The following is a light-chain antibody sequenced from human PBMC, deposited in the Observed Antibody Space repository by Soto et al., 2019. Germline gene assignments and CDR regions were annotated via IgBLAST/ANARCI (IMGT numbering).Light chain of an antibody. CDR3: QQYDTSP. CDR2: GAS. Sequence: EIVLTQSPGTLSLSPGERATLSCRASQSVSSSYLAWYQQKPGQAPRLLIYGASSRATGIPDRFSGSGSGTDFTLTISRLEPEDFAVYYCQQYDTSPFGQGTKVEIK. CDR1: QSVSSSY. V-gene: IGKV3-20*01. J-gene: IGKJ1*01.